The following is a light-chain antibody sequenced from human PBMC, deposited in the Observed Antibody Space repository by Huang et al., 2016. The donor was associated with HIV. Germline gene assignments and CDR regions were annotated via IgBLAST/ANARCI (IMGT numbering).Light chain of an antibody. CDR2: GAS. CDR1: QTVTNNY. CDR3: QQFGSSPPYS. V-gene: IGKV3-20*01. Sequence: IVLTQSPDTLSLSPGERATLSCRASQTVTNNYLAWYQHRPVQAPRLLIYGASTRATGIPDRFSGSGSVTDFTLTISRLEPKDFVVYYCQQFGSSPPYSFGQGTKLEIK. J-gene: IGKJ2*03.